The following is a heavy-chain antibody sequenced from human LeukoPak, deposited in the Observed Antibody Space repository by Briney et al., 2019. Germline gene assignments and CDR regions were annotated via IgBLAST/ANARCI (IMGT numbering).Heavy chain of an antibody. V-gene: IGHV3-30*03. Sequence: PGGSLRLSCAASGFTVSSNYMSWVRQAPGKGLEWVAVISYDGSNKYYADSVKGRFTISRDNSKNTLYLQMNSLRAEDTAVYYCARDLYYYGSGSYNPLGDYWGQGTLVTVSS. CDR1: GFTVSSNY. CDR2: ISYDGSNK. CDR3: ARDLYYYGSGSYNPLGDY. J-gene: IGHJ4*02. D-gene: IGHD3-10*01.